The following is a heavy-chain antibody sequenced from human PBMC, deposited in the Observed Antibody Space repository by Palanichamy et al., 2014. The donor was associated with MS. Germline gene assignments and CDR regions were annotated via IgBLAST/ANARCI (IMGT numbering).Heavy chain of an antibody. CDR2: ISTSYSLI. CDR1: GFTFTDYS. CDR3: ARGVGDYERDYFDY. D-gene: IGHD4-17*01. J-gene: IGHJ4*02. Sequence: EVQLVESGGGLVQPGGSLRLSCAASGFTFTDYSVNWVRQAPGKGLEWVSYISTSYSLIYYADSVKGRFTISRDNAKNSLYLQMNSLRDEDTAVYYCARGVGDYERDYFDYWGQGTLVTVSS. V-gene: IGHV3-48*02.